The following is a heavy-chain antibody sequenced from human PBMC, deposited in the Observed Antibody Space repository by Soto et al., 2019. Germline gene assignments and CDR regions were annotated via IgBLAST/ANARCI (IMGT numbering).Heavy chain of an antibody. CDR2: IYYSGST. CDR3: ARHGPARYFDGPYYFDY. V-gene: IGHV4-59*08. J-gene: IGHJ4*02. CDR1: GGSISSYY. Sequence: SETLSLTCTVSGGSISSYYWSWIRQPPGKGLEWIGYIYYSGSTNYNPSLKSRVTISVDTSKNQFSLKLSSVTAADTAVYYCARHGPARYFDGPYYFDYWGQGTLVTVSS. D-gene: IGHD3-9*01.